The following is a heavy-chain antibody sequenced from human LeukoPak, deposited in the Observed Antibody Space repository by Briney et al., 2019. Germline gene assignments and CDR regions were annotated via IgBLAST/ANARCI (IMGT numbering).Heavy chain of an antibody. CDR2: IYPGDSDT. Sequence: GESLKISCKGSGCSFTSYWIGWVRQMPGKGLEWMGIIYPGDSDTRYSPSFQGQVTISADKSISTAYLQWSSLKASDTAMYYCARHVVVAATYNWFDPWGQGTLVTVSS. J-gene: IGHJ5*02. V-gene: IGHV5-51*01. CDR3: ARHVVVAATYNWFDP. CDR1: GCSFTSYW. D-gene: IGHD2-15*01.